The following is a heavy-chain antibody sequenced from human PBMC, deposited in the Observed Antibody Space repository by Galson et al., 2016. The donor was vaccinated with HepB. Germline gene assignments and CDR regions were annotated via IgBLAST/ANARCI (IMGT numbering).Heavy chain of an antibody. V-gene: IGHV4-61*01. CDR3: ARSGSGEYYYGMDV. CDR2: IYYSGST. D-gene: IGHD7-27*01. Sequence: SETLSLTCTVSGGSLSGGTYYWSWIRQPPGKRLEWIGYIYYSGSTNYNPSLKSRVTISLDTSKNQFSLRLSSVTAADTAVYYCARSGSGEYYYGMDVWGQGTTVAVSS. J-gene: IGHJ6*02. CDR1: GGSLSGGTYY.